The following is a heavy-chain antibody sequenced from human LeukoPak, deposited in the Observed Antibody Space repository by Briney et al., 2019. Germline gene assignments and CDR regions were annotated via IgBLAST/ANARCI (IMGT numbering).Heavy chain of an antibody. Sequence: GGSLRLSCAASGFALSSHWMTWVRQVPGRGPEWVANVNRDGSETYYLDSVKGRFTIAKDNAKNSLYLQMNSLRAEDTALYHCARNNGMDVWGQGTTIIVSS. J-gene: IGHJ6*02. CDR1: GFALSSHW. V-gene: IGHV3-7*03. CDR2: VNRDGSET. CDR3: ARNNGMDV.